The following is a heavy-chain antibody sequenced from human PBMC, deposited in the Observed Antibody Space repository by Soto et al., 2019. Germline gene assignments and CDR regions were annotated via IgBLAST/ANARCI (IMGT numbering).Heavy chain of an antibody. CDR3: ARVRYSSSWYDYYYGMDV. V-gene: IGHV4-59*01. CDR2: IYYSGST. D-gene: IGHD6-13*01. CDR1: GGSIIGYY. Sequence: LSLSCTVSGGSIIGYYWSWIRQPPGNGLEWIGYIYYSGSTNYNPSLKSRVTISVDTSKNQFSLKLSSVTAADTAVYYCARVRYSSSWYDYYYGMDVWGQGTTVTVSS. J-gene: IGHJ6*02.